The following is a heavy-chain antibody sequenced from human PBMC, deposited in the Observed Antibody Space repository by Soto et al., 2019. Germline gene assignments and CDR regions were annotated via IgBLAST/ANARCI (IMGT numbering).Heavy chain of an antibody. D-gene: IGHD1-7*01. J-gene: IGHJ4*02. V-gene: IGHV1-3*01. CDR3: ASENNWNYGYYFDY. Sequence: ASVKVSCKASGYSFTTCAIHWVRQAPGQRLDWMGWINAANGDTIYSQKFQGRITITRDTSASTAYMELSSLRSEDTAVYYCASENNWNYGYYFDYWAQGTLVTVSS. CDR2: INAANGDT. CDR1: GYSFTTCA.